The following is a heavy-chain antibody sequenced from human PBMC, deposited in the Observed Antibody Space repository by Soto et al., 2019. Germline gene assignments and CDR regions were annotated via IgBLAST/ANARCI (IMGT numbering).Heavy chain of an antibody. CDR2: ISGSGGST. Sequence: EVQLLESGGGVVQPGGSLRLSCAASGFTFSSYAMSWVRQAPGKGLEWVSAISGSGGSTYYADSVKGRFTISRDNSKNTLYLQMNSLRAEDTAVYYCAKDVITMVRGVIIPNWFDPWGQGTLVTVSS. D-gene: IGHD3-10*01. V-gene: IGHV3-23*01. CDR1: GFTFSSYA. J-gene: IGHJ5*02. CDR3: AKDVITMVRGVIIPNWFDP.